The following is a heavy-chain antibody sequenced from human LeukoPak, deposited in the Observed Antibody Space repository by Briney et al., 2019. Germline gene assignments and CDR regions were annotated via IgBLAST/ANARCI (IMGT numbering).Heavy chain of an antibody. V-gene: IGHV1-18*01. J-gene: IGHJ3*02. CDR3: ARDYYDNYLDVFDI. CDR1: GYTFISYG. CDR2: ISTNNGNT. D-gene: IGHD3-22*01. Sequence: GASVKVSCKASGYTFISYGISWVRQAPGQGLEWMGWISTNNGNTNYAQKFRGRVTMTTDTSTSTAYMELRSLRSDDTAIYYCARDYYDNYLDVFDIWGQGTMVTVSS.